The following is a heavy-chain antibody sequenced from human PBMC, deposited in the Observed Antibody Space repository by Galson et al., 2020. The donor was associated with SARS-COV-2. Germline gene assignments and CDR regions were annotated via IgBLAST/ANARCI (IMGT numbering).Heavy chain of an antibody. D-gene: IGHD6-19*01. CDR3: ARQWLVINYLDGMDV. CDR1: GGSISSSSYY. J-gene: IGHJ6*02. CDR2: IYYSGST. Sequence: SETLSLTCTVSGGSISSSSYYWGWIRQPPGKGLAWIGSIYYSGSTYYNPSLKSRVTISVDTSKNQFSLKLSSVTAADTAVYYCARQWLVINYLDGMDVWGQGTTVTVSS. V-gene: IGHV4-39*01.